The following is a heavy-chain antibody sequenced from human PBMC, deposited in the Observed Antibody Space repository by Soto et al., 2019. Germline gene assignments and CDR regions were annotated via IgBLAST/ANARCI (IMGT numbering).Heavy chain of an antibody. V-gene: IGHV1-2*02. CDR1: GYTFTGYY. CDR2: INPNSGGT. D-gene: IGHD2-15*01. J-gene: IGHJ6*02. Sequence: ASVKVSCKASGYTFTGYYMHWVRQAPGQGLEWMGWINPNSGGTNYAQKFQGRVTMTRDTSISTAYMELGRLRSDDTAVYYCARVPLVEDYYYGMDVWGQGTTVTVSS. CDR3: ARVPLVEDYYYGMDV.